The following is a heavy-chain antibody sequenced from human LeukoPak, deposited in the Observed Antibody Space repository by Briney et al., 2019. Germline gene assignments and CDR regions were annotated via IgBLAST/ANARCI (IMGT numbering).Heavy chain of an antibody. CDR2: IYTSGST. Sequence: SQTLSLTCTVSGGSISSGSYYWSWIRQPAGKGLEWIGRIYTSGSTNYNPSLKSRVTISVDTSKNQFSLKLSSVTAADTAVYYCASIIAVAGTACWFDPWGQGTLVTVSS. D-gene: IGHD6-19*01. CDR1: GGSISSGSYY. V-gene: IGHV4-61*02. J-gene: IGHJ5*02. CDR3: ASIIAVAGTACWFDP.